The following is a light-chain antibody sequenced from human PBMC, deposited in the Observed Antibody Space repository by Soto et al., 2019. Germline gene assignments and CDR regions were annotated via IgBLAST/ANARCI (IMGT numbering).Light chain of an antibody. CDR3: QQSYSTSR. Sequence: DIQMTQSPSSLSASVGDRVTITCRASQSISSYLNWYQQKPGKAPNLLIYAASTLQSGVPSRFSRSGSWTDFTLTISSLQPEDFATYYCQQSYSTSRFSQGTRLEIK. CDR2: AAS. CDR1: QSISSY. V-gene: IGKV1-39*01. J-gene: IGKJ5*01.